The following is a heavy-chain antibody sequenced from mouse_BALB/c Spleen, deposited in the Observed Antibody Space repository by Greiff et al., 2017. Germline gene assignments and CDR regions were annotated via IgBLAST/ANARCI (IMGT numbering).Heavy chain of an antibody. D-gene: IGHD2-4*01. CDR2: ISSGGST. V-gene: IGHV5-6-5*01. CDR1: GFTFSSYA. CDR3: ARGNYDYFAY. J-gene: IGHJ3*01. Sequence: EVKLVESGGGLVKPGGSLKLSCAASGFTFSSYAMSWVRQTPEKRLEWVASISSGGSTYYPDSVKGRFTISRDNARNILYLQMSSLRSEDTAMYYCARGNYDYFAYWGQGTLVTVSA.